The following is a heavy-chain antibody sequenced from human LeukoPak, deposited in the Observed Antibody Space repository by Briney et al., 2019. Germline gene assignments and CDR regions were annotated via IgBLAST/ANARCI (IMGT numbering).Heavy chain of an antibody. V-gene: IGHV3-21*01. J-gene: IGHJ5*02. CDR1: GFTFSSYG. CDR2: ISGSGGSI. D-gene: IGHD2-15*01. Sequence: GGSLRLSCAASGFTFSSYGMNWVRQAPGKGLGWVSAISGSGGSIYYADSVKGRFTISRDNAKNSLYLQMNSLRAEDTAVYYCARSVVAARGDWFDPWGQGTLVTVSS. CDR3: ARSVVAARGDWFDP.